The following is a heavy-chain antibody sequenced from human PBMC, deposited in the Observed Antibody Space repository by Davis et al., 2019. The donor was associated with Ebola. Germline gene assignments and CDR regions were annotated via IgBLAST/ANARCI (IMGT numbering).Heavy chain of an antibody. Sequence: PGGSLRLSCVASGFTFSNYGMNWVRQAPGKGLEWVSGVSDSGGSTYYADSVKGRFTISRDNSKNTVHLQMNSLRADDTAVYYCAKGGGTSSSDFRRTWGQGTLVTVSS. CDR1: GFTFSNYG. V-gene: IGHV3-23*01. J-gene: IGHJ5*02. CDR2: VSDSGGST. CDR3: AKGGGTSSSDFRRT. D-gene: IGHD6-6*01.